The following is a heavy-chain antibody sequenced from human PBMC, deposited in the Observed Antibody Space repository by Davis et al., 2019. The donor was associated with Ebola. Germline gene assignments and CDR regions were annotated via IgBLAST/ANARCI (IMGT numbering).Heavy chain of an antibody. J-gene: IGHJ4*02. Sequence: SETLSLTCTVSGVSISNYYWSWIRQPPGKGLEWIGYIYYSGSTNYNPSLKSRVTMSVDTSKNQFSLKLSSVTAADTAVYYCARRYYYDSSGYYYWGQGTLVTVSS. CDR3: ARRYYYDSSGYYY. D-gene: IGHD3-22*01. V-gene: IGHV4-59*08. CDR2: IYYSGST. CDR1: GVSISNYY.